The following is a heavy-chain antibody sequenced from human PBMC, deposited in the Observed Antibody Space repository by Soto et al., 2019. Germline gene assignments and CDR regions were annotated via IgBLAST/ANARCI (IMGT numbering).Heavy chain of an antibody. J-gene: IGHJ5*02. CDR3: TTDGATILFDP. CDR2: IKTKADAETT. CDR1: GFTFSNAW. Sequence: EVQLVESGGGLVKPGECLRLYCAASGFTFSNAWMSWVRQAPGKGLEWVGRIKTKADAETTDYAAPVKGRFTISRDDSKNTLYLQMNSLKTEDTALYYCTTDGATILFDPWGHGALVTVSS. D-gene: IGHD1-26*01. V-gene: IGHV3-15*01.